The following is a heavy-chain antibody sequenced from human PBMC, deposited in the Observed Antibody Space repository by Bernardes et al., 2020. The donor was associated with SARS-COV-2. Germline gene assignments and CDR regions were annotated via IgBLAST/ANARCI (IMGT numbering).Heavy chain of an antibody. CDR1: GGSINIGSDY. CDR2: IYTSGST. Sequence: LSLTCTVSGGSINIGSDYWNWVRQPAGKGLEWIGRIYTSGSTKYNPSLNSRVTISIDRSMNQFSLKLSSVTAADTAVYYCARTKVYYDSNGQPAYYFDYWGQGTLVTVSS. V-gene: IGHV4-61*02. D-gene: IGHD3-22*01. CDR3: ARTKVYYDSNGQPAYYFDY. J-gene: IGHJ4*02.